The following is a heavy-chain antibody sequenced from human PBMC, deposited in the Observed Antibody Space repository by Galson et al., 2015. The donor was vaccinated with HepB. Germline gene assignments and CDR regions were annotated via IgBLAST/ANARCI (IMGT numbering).Heavy chain of an antibody. CDR3: ARDRTVAGTLWYFDL. D-gene: IGHD6-19*01. CDR2: IYSGGST. V-gene: IGHV3-53*01. J-gene: IGHJ2*01. Sequence: SLRLSCAASGFTVSSNYMSWVRQAPGKGLEWVSVIYSGGSTYYADSVKGRFTISRDNSKNTLYLQMNSLRAEDTAVYYCARDRTVAGTLWYFDLWGRGTLVTVSS. CDR1: GFTVSSNY.